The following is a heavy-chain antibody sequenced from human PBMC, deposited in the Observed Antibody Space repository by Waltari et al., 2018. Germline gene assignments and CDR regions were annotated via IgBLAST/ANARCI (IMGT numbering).Heavy chain of an antibody. CDR2: VSWNDDK. J-gene: IGHJ4*02. CDR1: GFSPTTSGVG. CDR3: ALGYCPRGVCGRIDY. Sequence: QITLKESGPTLMKPTQTLTLTCTFSGFSPTTSGVGAGWIRQPPGKALEWLALVSWNDDKRYSPSLKDRLNITKDTSKNQVVLTMTNMDPVDTATYFCALGYCPRGVCGRIDYWGQGTLVTVSS. D-gene: IGHD2-8*02. V-gene: IGHV2-5*01.